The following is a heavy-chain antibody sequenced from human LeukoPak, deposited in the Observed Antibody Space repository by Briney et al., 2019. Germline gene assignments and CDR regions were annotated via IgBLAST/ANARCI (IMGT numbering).Heavy chain of an antibody. CDR1: GYTFTGYY. CDR3: ARDLLYDSSGYWDY. V-gene: IGHV1-2*02. J-gene: IGHJ4*02. Sequence: ASVKVSCKASGYTFTGYYMHWVRQAPGQGLEWMGWINPNSGGTNYAQKFQGRVTITRDTSISTAYMELSRLRSDDTAVYYCARDLLYDSSGYWDYWGQGTLVTVSS. D-gene: IGHD3-22*01. CDR2: INPNSGGT.